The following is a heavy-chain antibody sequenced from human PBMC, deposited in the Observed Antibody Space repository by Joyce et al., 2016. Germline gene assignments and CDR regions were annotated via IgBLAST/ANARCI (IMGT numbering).Heavy chain of an antibody. CDR3: AKDGLTTVTYDY. D-gene: IGHD4-17*01. J-gene: IGHJ4*02. Sequence: EVQLVESGGALVQPGGSLRLSCSASGFTFSSYALHWVRQAPGKKLEYVAAISGDGDNTHYSDSVKGRFTIARDNSKNTLYLQMSGLRVEYTALYYCAKDGLTTVTYDYWGQGTLVTVSS. V-gene: IGHV3-64D*06. CDR2: ISGDGDNT. CDR1: GFTFSSYA.